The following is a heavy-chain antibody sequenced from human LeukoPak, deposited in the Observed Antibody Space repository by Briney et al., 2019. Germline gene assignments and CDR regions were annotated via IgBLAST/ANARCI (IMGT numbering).Heavy chain of an antibody. CDR1: GFTFSSYG. CDR3: ARDRLEDTIFLGMDV. D-gene: IGHD3-9*01. V-gene: IGHV3-30*03. J-gene: IGHJ6*03. Sequence: GGSLRLSCAASGFTFSSYGMHWVRQAPGKGLEWVAVISYDGSNKYYADSVKGRFTISRDNSKNTLYLQMNSLRAEDTAVYYCARDRLEDTIFLGMDVWGKGTTVTVSS. CDR2: ISYDGSNK.